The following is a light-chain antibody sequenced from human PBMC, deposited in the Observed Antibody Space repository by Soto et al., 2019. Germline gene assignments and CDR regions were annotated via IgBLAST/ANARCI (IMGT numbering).Light chain of an antibody. J-gene: IGLJ2*01. V-gene: IGLV2-23*01. Sequence: QSVLTQPASVSGSPGQSITISCTGTSSDVGSYNLVSWYQQHPGKAPKLMIYEGSKRPSGVSNRFSGSKSGNTASLTISGLQAEDEDEYYCCSYAFSSLYVVFGGGTQLTVL. CDR3: CSYAFSSLYVV. CDR1: SSDVGSYNL. CDR2: EGS.